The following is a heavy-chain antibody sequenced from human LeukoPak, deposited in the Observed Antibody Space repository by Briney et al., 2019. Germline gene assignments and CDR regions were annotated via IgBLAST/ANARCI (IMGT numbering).Heavy chain of an antibody. CDR3: ATSETVGTTTGRRVLEY. Sequence: ASVSVSFTSSVSTFTTYNMHWVRQAPGQRLEWMGMINPSADSTGYAKKFQGRVTMTIDTSTSTVYMELSSLRSEDTAVYYCATSETVGTTTGRRVLEYWGQGTLVTVSS. V-gene: IGHV1-46*01. CDR1: VSTFTTYN. CDR2: INPSADST. J-gene: IGHJ4*02. D-gene: IGHD1-26*01.